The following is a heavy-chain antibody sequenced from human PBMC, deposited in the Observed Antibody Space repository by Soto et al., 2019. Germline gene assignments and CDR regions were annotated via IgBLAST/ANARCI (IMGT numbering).Heavy chain of an antibody. D-gene: IGHD2-2*01. Sequence: PGGSLRLSCAASGFTFSSYAMSWVRQAPGRGLEWVSAISGSFFTTYYADSVKGRFTISRDNSKNTLYLQVNSLRAEDTAVYYCAKDRGERYCSSTSYYDRNYYYYYYMDVWGKGTTVTVSS. CDR2: ISGSFFTT. J-gene: IGHJ6*03. V-gene: IGHV3-23*01. CDR3: AKDRGERYCSSTSYYDRNYYYYYYMDV. CDR1: GFTFSSYA.